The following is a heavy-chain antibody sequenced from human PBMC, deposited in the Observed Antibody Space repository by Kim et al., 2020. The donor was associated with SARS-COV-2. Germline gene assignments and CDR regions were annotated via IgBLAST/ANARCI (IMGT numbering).Heavy chain of an antibody. CDR1: GFTFSSDA. J-gene: IGHJ4*02. V-gene: IGHV3-23*01. CDR3: AKDDRRHVRTMFDY. D-gene: IGHD3-16*02. Sequence: GGSLRLSCAASGFTFSSDAMSWVRQAPGKGLEWVSAMSGSGGSTYYADSVKGRFTISRDNSKNTLYLQMNSLRAEDTAVYYCAKDDRRHVRTMFDYWGQGTLVTVSS. CDR2: MSGSGGST.